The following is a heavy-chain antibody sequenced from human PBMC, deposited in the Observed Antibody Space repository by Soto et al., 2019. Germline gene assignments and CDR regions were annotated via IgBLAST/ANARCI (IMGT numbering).Heavy chain of an antibody. D-gene: IGHD6-13*01. J-gene: IGHJ4*01. CDR3: TRVFGSSWYQAFFDY. Sequence: PGGSLRLSCAASGFTFSNAWMNWVRQAPGKGLEWVGRIKSKTDGGTTDYAAPVKGRFTISRDDSKKSLFLQMNSLKTEDTAVYYCTRVFGSSWYQAFFDYWGHGTLVTVSS. V-gene: IGHV3-15*07. CDR2: IKSKTDGGTT. CDR1: GFTFSNAW.